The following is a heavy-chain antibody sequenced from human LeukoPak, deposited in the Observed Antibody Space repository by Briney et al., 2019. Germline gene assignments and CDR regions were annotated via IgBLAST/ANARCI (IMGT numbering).Heavy chain of an antibody. CDR2: ISAYNGNT. V-gene: IGHV1-18*01. D-gene: IGHD4-17*01. J-gene: IGHJ5*01. CDR1: GGTFSSYA. CDR3: ARIAMDYGDWFDP. Sequence: ASVKVSCKASGGTFSSYAISWVRQAPGQGLEWMGWISAYNGNTNYAQKLQGRVTMTTDTSTSTAYMELRSLRSDDTAVYYCARIAMDYGDWFDPWGQGTLVTVSS.